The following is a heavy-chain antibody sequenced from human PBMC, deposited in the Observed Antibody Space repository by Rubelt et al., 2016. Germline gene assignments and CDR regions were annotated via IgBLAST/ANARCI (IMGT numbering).Heavy chain of an antibody. D-gene: IGHD6-13*01. V-gene: IGHV4-30-4*07. CDR1: GASISSAGFS. CDR2: IHYSGST. Sequence: QVQLQESGPGLVKPSQTLSLTCAVSGASISSAGFSWSWIRQPPEKGLEWIGYIHYSGSTSYNPSLKSRITMSVDTSGNQFSLKLNSVTAADTAVDYCARSGQTSWYGAHYFASWGQGTLVTVSA. J-gene: IGHJ4*02. CDR3: ARSGQTSWYGAHYFAS.